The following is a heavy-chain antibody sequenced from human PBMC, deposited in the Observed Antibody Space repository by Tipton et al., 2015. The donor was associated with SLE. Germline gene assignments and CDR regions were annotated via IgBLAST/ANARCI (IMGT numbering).Heavy chain of an antibody. Sequence: TLSLTCTVSGGSISSYYWSWIRQPPGKGLEWIGYIYYSGSTNYNPSLKSRVTISVDTSKNQFSLKPSSVTAADTAVYYCARDGREYSSSKGFDYWGQGTLVTVSS. D-gene: IGHD6-6*01. CDR2: IYYSGST. J-gene: IGHJ4*02. CDR1: GGSISSYY. V-gene: IGHV4-59*12. CDR3: ARDGREYSSSKGFDY.